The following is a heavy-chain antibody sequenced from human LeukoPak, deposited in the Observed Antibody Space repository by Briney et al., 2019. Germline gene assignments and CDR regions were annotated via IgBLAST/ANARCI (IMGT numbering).Heavy chain of an antibody. J-gene: IGHJ4*02. CDR2: ISTDGSKQ. CDR1: GFTFSTYA. V-gene: IGHV3-30-3*01. CDR3: ARGGTTAGTIGVVH. Sequence: PGRSLRLSCAASGFTFSTYAMHWVRQAPAKGLEWVAVISTDGSKQYYADSVKGRVTISRDNSKNTLYLQMNSLRAEDSAVFYCARGGTTAGTIGVVHWGQGTLVTASS. D-gene: IGHD1/OR15-1a*01.